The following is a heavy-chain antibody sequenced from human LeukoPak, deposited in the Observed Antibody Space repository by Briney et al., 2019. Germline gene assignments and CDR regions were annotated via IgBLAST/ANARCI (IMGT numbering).Heavy chain of an antibody. J-gene: IGHJ3*02. CDR3: ARISMGGQAFDI. CDR1: GYTFTSYG. CDR2: ISAYNGNT. V-gene: IGHV1-18*01. D-gene: IGHD3-10*01. Sequence: ASVKLSCKASGYTFTSYGISWVRQAPGQGLEWMGWISAYNGNTNYAQTLQGRVTMTTDTSTSTAYMELRSLRSDDTAVYYCARISMGGQAFDIWGQGTMVTVSS.